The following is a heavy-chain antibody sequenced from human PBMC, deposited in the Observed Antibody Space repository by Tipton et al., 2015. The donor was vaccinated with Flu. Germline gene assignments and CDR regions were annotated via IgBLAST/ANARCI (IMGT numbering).Heavy chain of an antibody. Sequence: LSLTCAASGFTFSSYDMHWVRQATGEGLQWVSGIDSAGDTYYLDSVKDRFTISRDNAKNSLYLQMNSLRAGDTAVYFCARGPLPDSNWYNGMDVWGQGTTVTVSS. CDR1: GFTFSSYD. CDR2: IDSAGDT. CDR3: ARGPLPDSNWYNGMDV. V-gene: IGHV3-13*01. J-gene: IGHJ6*02. D-gene: IGHD6-13*01.